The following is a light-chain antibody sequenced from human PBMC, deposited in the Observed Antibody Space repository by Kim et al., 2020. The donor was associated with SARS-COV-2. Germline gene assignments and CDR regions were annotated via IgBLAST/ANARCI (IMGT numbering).Light chain of an antibody. Sequence: EIVLTQSPATLSLSPGERATLSCRTSQSVNSYLGWYQQKPGQAPRLLIYYASNRATGIPARFSGSGSGTDFTLTISSLEPEDFAVYYCQQRSSWPPTFGQGTKVDIK. V-gene: IGKV3-11*01. CDR3: QQRSSWPPT. CDR1: QSVNSY. J-gene: IGKJ1*01. CDR2: YAS.